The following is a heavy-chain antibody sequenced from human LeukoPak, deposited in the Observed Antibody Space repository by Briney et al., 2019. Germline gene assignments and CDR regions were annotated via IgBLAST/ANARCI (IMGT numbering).Heavy chain of an antibody. V-gene: IGHV1-2*02. CDR3: ARDLRDIVLMVYAMGLDY. J-gene: IGHJ4*02. CDR2: INPNSGGT. D-gene: IGHD2-8*01. Sequence: ASVKVSCKASGYTFTGYYMHWVRQAPGQGLEWMGWINPNSGGTNYAQKFQGRVTMTRDTSISTAYMELSRLRSDDTAVYYYARDLRDIVLMVYAMGLDYWGQGTLVTVSS. CDR1: GYTFTGYY.